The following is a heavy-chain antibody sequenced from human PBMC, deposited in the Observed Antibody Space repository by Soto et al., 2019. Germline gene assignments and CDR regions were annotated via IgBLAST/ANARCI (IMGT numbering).Heavy chain of an antibody. D-gene: IGHD2-15*01. CDR3: ARCSGGSCYSRLDAFDI. CDR2: IIPILGIA. J-gene: IGHJ3*02. V-gene: IGHV1-69*02. CDR1: GGTFSSYT. Sequence: ASVKVSCKASGGTFSSYTISWVRQAPGQGLEWMGRIIPILGIANYAQKFQGRVTITADKSTSTAYMELSSLRSEDTAVYYCARCSGGSCYSRLDAFDIWGQGTMVIVSS.